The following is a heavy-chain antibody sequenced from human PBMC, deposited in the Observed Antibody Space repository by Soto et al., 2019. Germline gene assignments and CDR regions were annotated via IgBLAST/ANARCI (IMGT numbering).Heavy chain of an antibody. CDR2: ISGSGGST. CDR3: APPPSIAVAGTNFDY. D-gene: IGHD6-19*01. Sequence: GSLRLRCASAGVPFSSYAMSLVRTAPGKGLEWVSAISGSGGSTYYADSVKGRFTISRDNSKNTLYLQMNSLRAEDTAVYYCAPPPSIAVAGTNFDYWGQGTPVTVSS. J-gene: IGHJ4*02. CDR1: GVPFSSYA. V-gene: IGHV3-23*01.